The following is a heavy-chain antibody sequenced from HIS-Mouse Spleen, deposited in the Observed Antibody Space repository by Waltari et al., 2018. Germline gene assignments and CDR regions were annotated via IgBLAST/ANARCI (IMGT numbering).Heavy chain of an antibody. CDR2: IYYSGST. V-gene: IGHV4-39*07. J-gene: IGHJ2*01. Sequence: QLQLQESGPGLVKPSETLSLTCTVPGGSISSSSYYWGWIRQPPGTGLEWIGSIYYSGSTYYNPSRKSRVTISVDTSKNQFSLKLSSVTAADTAVYYCAREIPYSSSWYDWYFDLWGRGTLVTVSS. D-gene: IGHD6-13*01. CDR3: AREIPYSSSWYDWYFDL. CDR1: GGSISSSSYY.